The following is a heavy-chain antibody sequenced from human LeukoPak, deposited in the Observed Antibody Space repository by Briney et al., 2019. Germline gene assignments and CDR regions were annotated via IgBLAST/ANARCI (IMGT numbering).Heavy chain of an antibody. J-gene: IGHJ4*02. Sequence: GESLKISCKGSGYSFTSYWIGWVRQMPGKGLEWMGIIYPGDSDTRYSPSFQGQVTISADKYISTAYLQWSSLKASDTAMYYCARPAWTDFWSGYPLYYFDYWGQGTLVTVSS. V-gene: IGHV5-51*01. CDR1: GYSFTSYW. D-gene: IGHD3-3*01. CDR2: IYPGDSDT. CDR3: ARPAWTDFWSGYPLYYFDY.